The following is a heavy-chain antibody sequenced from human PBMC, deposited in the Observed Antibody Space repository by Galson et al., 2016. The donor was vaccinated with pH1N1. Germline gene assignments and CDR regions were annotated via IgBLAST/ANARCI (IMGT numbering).Heavy chain of an antibody. V-gene: IGHV1-69*13. Sequence: SVKVSCKASGGTFSSYGISWVRQAPGQGLEWMGRIIPIFGTANYAQKFQGRVTITADESTSTAYMELSSLRSEDTAVYYCARWDSGDYVGWFDPWGQGTLVTVSS. J-gene: IGHJ5*02. CDR1: GGTFSSYG. CDR3: ARWDSGDYVGWFDP. CDR2: IIPIFGTA. D-gene: IGHD4-17*01.